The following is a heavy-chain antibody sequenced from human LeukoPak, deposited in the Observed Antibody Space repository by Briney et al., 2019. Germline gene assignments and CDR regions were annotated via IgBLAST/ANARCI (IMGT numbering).Heavy chain of an antibody. CDR2: IYHSGST. D-gene: IGHD3-9*01. Sequence: LSETLSLTCAVSGGSISSGGYSWSWIRQPPGKGLEWIGYIYHSGSTYYNPSLKSRVTISVDRSKNQFSLKLSSVTAADTAVYYCARGDILTGRNGSWAFDIWGQGTMVTVSS. CDR1: GGSISSGGYS. CDR3: ARGDILTGRNGSWAFDI. V-gene: IGHV4-30-2*01. J-gene: IGHJ3*02.